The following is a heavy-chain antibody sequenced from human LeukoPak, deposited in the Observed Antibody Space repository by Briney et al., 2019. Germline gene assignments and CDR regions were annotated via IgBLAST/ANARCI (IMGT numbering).Heavy chain of an antibody. CDR2: INDNGHS. D-gene: IGHD3-16*01. CDR3: ARESADYVRGSFSYY. CDR1: GGSIKNYY. Sequence: SETLSLPCTVSGGSIKNYYWSWIRQPPGKGLEWSAYINDNGHSGYNPSLESRVTISVDTSKNHFSLRLRSVTAADTAVYFCARESADYVRGSFSYYWGQGLLVTVSS. V-gene: IGHV4-59*12. J-gene: IGHJ4*02.